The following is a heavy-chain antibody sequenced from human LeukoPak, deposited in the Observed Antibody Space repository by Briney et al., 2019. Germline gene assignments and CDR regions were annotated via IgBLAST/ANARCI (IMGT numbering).Heavy chain of an antibody. J-gene: IGHJ4*02. CDR1: GGSFSGYY. Sequence: SETLSLTCAVYGGSFSGYYWSWIRQPPGKGLEWIGEINHSGSTNYNPSLKSRVTISVDTSQNQFSLKLSSVTAADTAVYYCARGRLYYDFWSGYYTFGGRYDYWGQGTLVTVSS. V-gene: IGHV4-34*01. D-gene: IGHD3-3*01. CDR3: ARGRLYYDFWSGYYTFGGRYDY. CDR2: INHSGST.